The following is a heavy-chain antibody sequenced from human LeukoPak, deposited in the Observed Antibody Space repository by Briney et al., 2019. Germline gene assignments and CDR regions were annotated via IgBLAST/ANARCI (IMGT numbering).Heavy chain of an antibody. CDR2: ISAYNGNT. V-gene: IGHV1-18*01. Sequence: GASVKVFCKASGYTFTSYGISWVRQAPGQGLEWMGWISAYNGNTNYAQKLQGRVTMTTDTSTSTAYMELRSLRSDDTAVYYCARIYDILTGYYIGGDYRGQGTLVTVSS. J-gene: IGHJ4*02. D-gene: IGHD3-9*01. CDR3: ARIYDILTGYYIGGDY. CDR1: GYTFTSYG.